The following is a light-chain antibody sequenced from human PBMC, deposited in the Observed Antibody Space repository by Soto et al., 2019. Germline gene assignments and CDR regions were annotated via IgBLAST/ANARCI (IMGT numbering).Light chain of an antibody. V-gene: IGKV3-15*01. J-gene: IGKJ4*01. CDR1: QSLRSS. CDR3: QQYNNWPPLT. Sequence: VMTQSPATLSVSPGERATLSCRASQSLRSSLAWYQQKPGQAPRLLIYGASTRATGLPARFSGSGSGTEFTLTISSLQSEDFAVYYCQQYNNWPPLTFGGGTKVDIK. CDR2: GAS.